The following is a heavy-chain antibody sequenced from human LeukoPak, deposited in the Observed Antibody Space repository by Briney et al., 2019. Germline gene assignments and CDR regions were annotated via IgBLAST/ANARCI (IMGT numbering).Heavy chain of an antibody. D-gene: IGHD2-2*01. CDR2: INSDGTSS. CDR1: GFTFSSYW. V-gene: IGHV3-74*01. J-gene: IGHJ5*02. CDR3: ARGLGYCSGTSCLNWFDP. Sequence: AGGSLRLSCAASGFTFSSYWMHWVRQAPGKGLVWVSRINSDGTSSSYADSVKGRFTISRDNAKNTLYLQMNSLRAEDTAAYYCARGLGYCSGTSCLNWFDPWGQGTLVTVSS.